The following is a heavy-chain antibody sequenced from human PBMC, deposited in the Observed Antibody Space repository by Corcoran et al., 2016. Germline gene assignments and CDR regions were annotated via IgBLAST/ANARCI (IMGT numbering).Heavy chain of an antibody. D-gene: IGHD3-22*01. V-gene: IGHV4-4*07. CDR3: AGGDYDSSGYYYEPFDY. J-gene: IGHJ4*02. CDR1: GGSISSYY. CDR2: IYTSGST. Sequence: QVQLQESGPGLVKPSETLSLTCTVSGGSISSYYWSWIRQPAGKGLEWIGRIYTSGSTNYNPSLKSRVTMSVDTSKNPFSLKLSSVTAADTAVYYCAGGDYDSSGYYYEPFDYWGQGTLVTVSS.